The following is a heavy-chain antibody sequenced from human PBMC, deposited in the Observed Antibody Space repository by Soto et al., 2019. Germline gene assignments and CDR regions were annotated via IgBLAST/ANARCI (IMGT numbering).Heavy chain of an antibody. CDR2: ISPSGTT. CDR1: SGSLSGYY. V-gene: IGHV4-34*01. D-gene: IGHD2-15*01. CDR3: AIAPKFRGSAKTLPYV. J-gene: IGHJ4*01. Sequence: PSRHLSLRCSLSSGSLSGYYWSWIRQPPGKGLEWIGEISPSGTTNYSPSLKSRVSISVDTSKNQFSLNLTSLTAADTAVYYCAIAPKFRGSAKTLPYVRGQGALVTGSS.